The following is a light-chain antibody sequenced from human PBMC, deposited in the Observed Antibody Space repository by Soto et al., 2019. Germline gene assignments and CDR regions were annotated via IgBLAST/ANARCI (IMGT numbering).Light chain of an antibody. CDR2: AAS. CDR1: QGINSY. CDR3: QQLNSYPHT. V-gene: IGKV1-9*01. Sequence: DIQLTQSPSFLSASVGDRVIITCRASQGINSYLAWYQQKPGKVPKLLIYAASTLQSGVPSRFSGSGSGTECTLTISSLQPEDFAAYYCQQLNSYPHTFGGGPKVEIK. J-gene: IGKJ4*01.